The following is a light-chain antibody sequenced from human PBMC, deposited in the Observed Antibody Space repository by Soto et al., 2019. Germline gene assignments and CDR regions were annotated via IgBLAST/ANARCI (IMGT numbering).Light chain of an antibody. CDR3: AAWDDSLSAPV. CDR2: RNN. Sequence: QSVLTQPPSASGTPGQRVTISCSGSSSNIGSNYVYWYQQLTGTAPKLLIYRNNQRPSGVPDRFSGSKSGTSASLAISGLRSEDEADYYCAAWDDSLSAPVFGGGTQLTVL. V-gene: IGLV1-47*01. J-gene: IGLJ7*01. CDR1: SSNIGSNY.